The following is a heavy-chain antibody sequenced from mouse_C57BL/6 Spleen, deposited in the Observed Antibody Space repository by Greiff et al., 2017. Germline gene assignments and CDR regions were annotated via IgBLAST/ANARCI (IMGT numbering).Heavy chain of an antibody. V-gene: IGHV1-64*01. CDR1: GYTFTSYW. J-gene: IGHJ2*01. D-gene: IGHD1-1*02. Sequence: QVQLQQPGAELVKPGASVKLSCKASGYTFTSYWLHWVKQRPGQGLEWIGMIPPTSGSTNYNEKFKSKATLTVDKSSSTAYMQLSSLTSEDSAVYYCAREGSYSYFDYWGQGTTLTVSS. CDR2: IPPTSGST. CDR3: AREGSYSYFDY.